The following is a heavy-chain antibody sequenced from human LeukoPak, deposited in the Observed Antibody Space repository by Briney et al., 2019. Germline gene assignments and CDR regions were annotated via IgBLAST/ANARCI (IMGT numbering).Heavy chain of an antibody. CDR1: GFTVSSYW. J-gene: IGHJ4*02. Sequence: GGSLRLSCAASGFTVSSYWMSWVRQAPGKGLEWVANIKQDGSEKDYVDSVKGRFTISRDNAKNSLYLQMNSLRAEDTAVYYCARVQWLGTGKDYWGQGTLITVSA. CDR2: IKQDGSEK. D-gene: IGHD6-19*01. V-gene: IGHV3-7*03. CDR3: ARVQWLGTGKDY.